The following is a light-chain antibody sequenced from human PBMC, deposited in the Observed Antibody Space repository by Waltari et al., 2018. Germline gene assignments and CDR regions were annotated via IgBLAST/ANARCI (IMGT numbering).Light chain of an antibody. CDR2: HAS. J-gene: IGKJ1*01. V-gene: IGKV3-20*01. Sequence: SCRASKSISKYLAWYQQKPGQAPRLLIYHASSRAAGIPDRFSGSGSGTDFSLTISRLEPEDFAVYYCQHYESLPVTFGQGTKVEIK. CDR3: QHYESLPVT. CDR1: KSISKY.